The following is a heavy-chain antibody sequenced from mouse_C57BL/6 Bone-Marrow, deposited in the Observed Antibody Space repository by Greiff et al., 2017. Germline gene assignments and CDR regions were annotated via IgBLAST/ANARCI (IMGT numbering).Heavy chain of an antibody. Sequence: EVKLQESGPGLVKPSQSLSLTCSVTGYSITSGYYWNWIRQFPGNKLEWMGYISYDGSNNYNPSLKNRISITRDTSKNQFFLKLNSVTTEDTATYYCARDYYGSSYEYYFDYWGQGTTLTVSS. D-gene: IGHD1-1*01. CDR3: ARDYYGSSYEYYFDY. CDR2: ISYDGSN. J-gene: IGHJ2*01. V-gene: IGHV3-6*01. CDR1: GYSITSGYY.